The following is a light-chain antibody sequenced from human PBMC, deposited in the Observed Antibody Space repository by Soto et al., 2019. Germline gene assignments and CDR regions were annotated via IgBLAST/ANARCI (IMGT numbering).Light chain of an antibody. J-gene: IGKJ4*01. Sequence: DIVMTQSPDSLAVSLGERATINCKSRQSVLYSSNNKNYLAWYQQKPGQPPKLLIYWASTRESGVPDRFTGSGSWTDFTLTISSLQAEDVAVYYCQQYYRTPLTFGGGTKVEIK. V-gene: IGKV4-1*01. CDR1: QSVLYSSNNKNY. CDR2: WAS. CDR3: QQYYRTPLT.